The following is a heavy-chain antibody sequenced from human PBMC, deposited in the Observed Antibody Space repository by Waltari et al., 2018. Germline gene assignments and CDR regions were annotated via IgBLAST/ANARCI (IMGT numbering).Heavy chain of an antibody. CDR2: INPNSGDT. V-gene: IGHV1-2*06. D-gene: IGHD3-3*01. CDR3: ARSGGGTTTFGVAE. J-gene: IGHJ4*02. Sequence: QVQLVQSGAEVKKSGASVKVSCKASGYTFTDFFIHWVRQAPGQGLEWMGRINPNSGDTSYAQRFQCRVTMTGETSITTAYMELTGLRSDDTAIYYCARSGGGTTTFGVAEWGQGSLVTVSS. CDR1: GYTFTDFF.